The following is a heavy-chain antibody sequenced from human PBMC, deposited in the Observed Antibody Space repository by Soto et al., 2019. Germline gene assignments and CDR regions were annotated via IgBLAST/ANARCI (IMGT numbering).Heavy chain of an antibody. CDR3: ARGIESAAGYDY. D-gene: IGHD6-13*01. CDR2: MNPNSGNT. V-gene: IGHV1-8*01. Sequence: ASVKVSCTASGYTFTSYDINWVRQATGQGLEWMGWMNPNSGNTGYAQKFQGRVTMTRNTSISTAYMELSSLRSEDTAVYYCARGIESAAGYDYWGQGTLVTVSS. CDR1: GYTFTSYD. J-gene: IGHJ4*02.